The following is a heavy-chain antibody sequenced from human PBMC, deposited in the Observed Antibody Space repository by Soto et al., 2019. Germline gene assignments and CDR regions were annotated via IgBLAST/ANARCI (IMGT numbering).Heavy chain of an antibody. Sequence: QEQLVESGGGVVQPGRSLRLSCAASGFAFTPYAMHWVRQAPGKGLEWVAIISYDGSYRSYGDSVKGRFTISRDNSENSLYLQMDTLRSEDTAVYYCARDWDRGGGSYLWKFDLWGRGTLVTVSS. CDR2: ISYDGSYR. D-gene: IGHD1-26*01. V-gene: IGHV3-30-3*01. J-gene: IGHJ2*01. CDR3: ARDWDRGGGSYLWKFDL. CDR1: GFAFTPYA.